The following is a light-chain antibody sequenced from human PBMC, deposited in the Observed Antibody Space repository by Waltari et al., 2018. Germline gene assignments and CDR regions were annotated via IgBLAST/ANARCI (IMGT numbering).Light chain of an antibody. CDR3: QQYNSYSSS. CDR1: QSISSW. V-gene: IGKV1-5*03. Sequence: DIQMTQSPSTLSASLGDRVTITCRASQSISSWLAWYQQKPGKAPKLLIYKASSLESGVPSRFSGSGSGTEFTLTISSLQPDDFATYYCQQYNSYSSSFGPGTKVDIK. J-gene: IGKJ3*01. CDR2: KAS.